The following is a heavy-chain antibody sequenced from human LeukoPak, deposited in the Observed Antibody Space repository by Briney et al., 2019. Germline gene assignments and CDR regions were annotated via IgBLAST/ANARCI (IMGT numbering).Heavy chain of an antibody. CDR2: ISGSGGST. D-gene: IGHD1-14*01. J-gene: IGHJ4*02. CDR3: AKATPGVSKVSPDY. V-gene: IGHV3-23*01. CDR1: GFTFSSYA. Sequence: GGSLRLSCAASGFTFSSYAMSWVRRAPGKGLEWVSAISGSGGSTYYADSVKGRFTISRDNSKNTLYLQMNSLRAEDTAVYYCAKATPGVSKVSPDYWGQGTLVTVSS.